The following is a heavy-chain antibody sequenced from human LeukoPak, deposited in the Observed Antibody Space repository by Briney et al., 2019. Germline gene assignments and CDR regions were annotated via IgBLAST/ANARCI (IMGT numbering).Heavy chain of an antibody. CDR3: ARVVRGVVTSNWFDP. V-gene: IGHV4-59*01. CDR1: GDSLNTYY. D-gene: IGHD2-21*02. CDR2: VASSGTS. J-gene: IGHJ5*02. Sequence: ASETLSLTCTVSGDSLNTYYWTWIRQTPGKELEWIGFVASSGTSNYNPSLKSRVSISIDTSKNQFSLALTSVTPADTAVYYCARVVRGVVTSNWFDPWGQGTLVSVPS.